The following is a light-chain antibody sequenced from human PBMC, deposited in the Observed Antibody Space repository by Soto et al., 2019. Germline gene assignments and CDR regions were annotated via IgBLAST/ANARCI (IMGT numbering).Light chain of an antibody. CDR2: GAS. CDR1: QSVSSSY. Sequence: EMVLTQSPGTLSLSPGERANLSCRASQSVSSSYLAWYQQKPGQAPRPLIDGASSRAIGIPDRFSGSGSGTDFTLTISRLEPEDCAVYYCQQYGSSPWTVGQGTKVEIK. CDR3: QQYGSSPWT. V-gene: IGKV3-20*01. J-gene: IGKJ1*01.